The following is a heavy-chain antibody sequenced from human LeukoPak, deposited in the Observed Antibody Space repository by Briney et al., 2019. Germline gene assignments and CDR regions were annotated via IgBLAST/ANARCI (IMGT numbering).Heavy chain of an antibody. CDR1: GASITTYY. Sequence: SETLSLTCSVCGASITTYYWSWIRQSPAKGLEWIGYIYYNGGTNYNPSLKSRVAISIDASKNQFSLRLTSGTAADTAVYYCARDNPANYFDPWGQGTLVTVSS. J-gene: IGHJ5*02. V-gene: IGHV4-59*01. CDR2: IYYNGGT. D-gene: IGHD4/OR15-4a*01. CDR3: ARDNPANYFDP.